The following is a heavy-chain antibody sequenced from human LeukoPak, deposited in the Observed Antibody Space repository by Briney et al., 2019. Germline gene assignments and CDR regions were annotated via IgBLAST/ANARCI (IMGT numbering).Heavy chain of an antibody. Sequence: PGGSLRLSCAASGFTVSSNFMSWVRQAPGKGPEWVSIIYRDGYTYYADSVKGRFIISRDSSKSTLYLHMNSLRAEDTVMYYCARGYGMDVWGQGTTVTVSS. CDR1: GFTVSSNF. CDR3: ARGYGMDV. V-gene: IGHV3-66*01. J-gene: IGHJ6*02. CDR2: IYRDGYT.